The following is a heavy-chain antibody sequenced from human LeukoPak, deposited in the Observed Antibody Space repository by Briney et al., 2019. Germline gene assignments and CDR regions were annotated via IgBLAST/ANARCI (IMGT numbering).Heavy chain of an antibody. V-gene: IGHV4-39*01. CDR2: IYYSGST. CDR1: GGSFSGYY. CDR3: ARRNSSYDYIWGSYRLTSKNNWFDP. Sequence: SETLSLTCAVYGGSFSGYYWGWIRQPPGKGLEWIGSIYYSGSTYYNPSLKSRVTISVDTSKNQFSLKLSSVTAADTAVYYCARRNSSYDYIWGSYRLTSKNNWFDPWGQGTLVTVSS. J-gene: IGHJ5*02. D-gene: IGHD3-16*02.